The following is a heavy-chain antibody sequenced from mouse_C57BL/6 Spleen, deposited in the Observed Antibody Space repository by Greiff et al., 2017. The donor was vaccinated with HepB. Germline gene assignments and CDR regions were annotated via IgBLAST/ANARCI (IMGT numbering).Heavy chain of an antibody. Sequence: QVQLQQPGAELVRPGSSVKLSCKASGYTFTSYWMHWVKQRPIQGLEWIGNIDPSDSETHYNQKFKDKATLTVEKSSSTAYMQLSSLTSEDSAVYYCATYGPYYFDYWGQGTTLTVSS. J-gene: IGHJ2*01. CDR3: ATYGPYYFDY. D-gene: IGHD1-1*01. V-gene: IGHV1-52*01. CDR1: GYTFTSYW. CDR2: IDPSDSET.